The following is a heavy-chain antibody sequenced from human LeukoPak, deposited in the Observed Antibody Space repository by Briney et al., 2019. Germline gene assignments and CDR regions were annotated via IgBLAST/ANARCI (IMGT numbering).Heavy chain of an antibody. CDR2: FDPEDGET. J-gene: IGHJ3*02. CDR3: AAYYCGGDCYFLDAFDI. D-gene: IGHD2-21*01. V-gene: IGHV1-24*01. Sequence: ASVKVSCKVSGYTLTELSMHWVRQAPGKGLEWMGGFDPEDGETIYAQKLQGRVTMTEDTSTDTAYMELSSLRSEDTAVYYCAAYYCGGDCYFLDAFDIWGQGTMVTVSS. CDR1: GYTLTELS.